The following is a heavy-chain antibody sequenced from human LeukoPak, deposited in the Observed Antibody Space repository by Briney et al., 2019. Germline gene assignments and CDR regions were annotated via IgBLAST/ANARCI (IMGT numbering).Heavy chain of an antibody. V-gene: IGHV1-2*02. Sequence: ASVKVSCKASGYTFTAYCIHWVRQAPGQGLEWMGWIDPNSGGTNSAQKFQGRVTMTRDTSISTAYMELSRLRSDDTAVYYCVRNSKSGVSVRPPYYYYYMDVWGKGTTVTVSS. CDR3: VRNSKSGVSVRPPYYYYYMDV. CDR1: GYTFTAYC. CDR2: IDPNSGGT. D-gene: IGHD6-6*01. J-gene: IGHJ6*03.